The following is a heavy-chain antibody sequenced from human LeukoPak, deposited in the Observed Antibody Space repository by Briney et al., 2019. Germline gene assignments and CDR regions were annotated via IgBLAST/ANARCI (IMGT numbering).Heavy chain of an antibody. Sequence: PGGSLRLSCAASGFTFSTYAVTWVRQSPGKVLEWVASIIGSGSANYYADSVKGRLTNSRDNSKEMLYVQINSLRDDDTALYYCAKGMLDPLTGYYILNNLQHWGQGTLVTVSS. CDR2: IIGSGSAN. D-gene: IGHD3-9*01. CDR1: GFTFSTYA. V-gene: IGHV3-23*01. CDR3: AKGMLDPLTGYYILNNLQH. J-gene: IGHJ4*02.